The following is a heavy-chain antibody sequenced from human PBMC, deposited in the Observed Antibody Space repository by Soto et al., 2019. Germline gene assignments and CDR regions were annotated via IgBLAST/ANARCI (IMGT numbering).Heavy chain of an antibody. CDR2: ISYYGSNK. CDR3: AKDSSSRSFFDY. CDR1: GFTFNIYG. V-gene: IGHV3-30*18. D-gene: IGHD6-6*01. J-gene: IGHJ4*02. Sequence: PAGCLRLSCAASGFTFNIYGMHWARQAPDKGLEWVAVISYYGSNKDYADSVKGRFTISRDNSKNTLYLQMNSLRAEDTAVYYCAKDSSSRSFFDYWGQGTLVTVSS.